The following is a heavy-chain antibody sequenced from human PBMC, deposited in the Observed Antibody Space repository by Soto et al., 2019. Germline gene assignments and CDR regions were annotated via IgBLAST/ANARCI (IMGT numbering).Heavy chain of an antibody. CDR3: AKDKVRITIFGVVKLPGGMDV. V-gene: IGHV3-23*01. D-gene: IGHD3-3*01. CDR2: ISGSGGST. CDR1: GFTFSSYA. J-gene: IGHJ6*02. Sequence: GGSLILSCAATGFTFSSYAMSWVRQAPGKGLEWVSAISGSGGSTYYADSVKGRFTISRDNSKNTLYLQMNSLRAEDTAVYYCAKDKVRITIFGVVKLPGGMDVWGQGTTVTVSS.